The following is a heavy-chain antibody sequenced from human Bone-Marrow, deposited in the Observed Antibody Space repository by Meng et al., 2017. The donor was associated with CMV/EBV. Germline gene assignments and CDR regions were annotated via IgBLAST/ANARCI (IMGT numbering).Heavy chain of an antibody. V-gene: IGHV4-39*01. Sequence: SETLSLTCTVSGGSISSSSYYWGWIRQPPGKGLEWIGSIYYSGSTYYNPSLKSRVTISVDTSKSQFSPKLSTVTAADTAVYYCARHPGRSYDNWFDPWGQGTLVTVSS. CDR2: IYYSGST. D-gene: IGHD1-26*01. CDR1: GGSISSSSYY. CDR3: ARHPGRSYDNWFDP. J-gene: IGHJ5*02.